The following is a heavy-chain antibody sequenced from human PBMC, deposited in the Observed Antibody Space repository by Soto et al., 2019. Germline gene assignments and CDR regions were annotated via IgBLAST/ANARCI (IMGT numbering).Heavy chain of an antibody. CDR3: AKSLSTAVNYGLDV. CDR1: GFTFSDNA. Sequence: EVQLLESGGGLVQPGGSLRLSCGASGFTFSDNAMTWVRQAPGKGLEWVSSISDDGDSTYYVDSVKGRFTISRDNSKNTLLLQMSSLGAEDTAVYYCAKSLSTAVNYGLDVWGQGTSVTVSS. V-gene: IGHV3-23*01. D-gene: IGHD2-2*01. J-gene: IGHJ6*02. CDR2: ISDDGDST.